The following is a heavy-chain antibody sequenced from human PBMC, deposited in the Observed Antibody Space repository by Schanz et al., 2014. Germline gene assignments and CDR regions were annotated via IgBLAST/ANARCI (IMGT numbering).Heavy chain of an antibody. CDR2: ISGSGGST. CDR1: EFTFSTDA. CDR3: ANNWNLDY. J-gene: IGHJ4*02. V-gene: IGHV3-23*01. Sequence: DVHLLESGGGLVQPGGSLRLSCAASEFTFSTDAMSWVRQAPGKGLEWVSAISGSGGSTYYADSVKGRFTMSRDNSKNTLYLQMNSLRAGDAAVYYCANNWNLDYWGQGTLVTVSS. D-gene: IGHD1-20*01.